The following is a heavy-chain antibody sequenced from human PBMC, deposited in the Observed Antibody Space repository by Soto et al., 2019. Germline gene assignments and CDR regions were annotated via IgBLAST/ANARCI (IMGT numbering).Heavy chain of an antibody. V-gene: IGHV1-18*01. CDR1: GYGFTTYG. D-gene: IGHD1-1*01. J-gene: IGHJ4*02. CDR3: ARGRYGDY. Sequence: QVHLVQSGAEVKKPGASVKVSCKGSGYGFTTYGITWVRQAPGQGLEWLAWISAHNGNTNHAQKVQGRVTVNRDTSTSTAYMELRSLRYDDTAVYYCARGRYGDYWGQGALVTVSS. CDR2: ISAHNGNT.